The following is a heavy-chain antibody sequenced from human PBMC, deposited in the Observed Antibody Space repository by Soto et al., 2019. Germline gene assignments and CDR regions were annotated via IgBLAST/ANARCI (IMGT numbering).Heavy chain of an antibody. CDR1: GGSFSGDY. CDR2: INHSGST. J-gene: IGHJ6*02. Sequence: PSETLSLTCAVYGGSFSGDYWSWIRQPPGKVLEWIGEINHSGSTNYNPSLKSRVTISIDTSKNQFSLKVGSVTAADTAVYYCASSSLYGMDVWGQGTTVTVSS. CDR3: ASSSLYGMDV. V-gene: IGHV4-34*01.